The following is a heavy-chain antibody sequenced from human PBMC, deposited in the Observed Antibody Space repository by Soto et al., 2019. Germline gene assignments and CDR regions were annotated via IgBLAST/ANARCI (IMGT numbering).Heavy chain of an antibody. J-gene: IGHJ5*02. V-gene: IGHV4-34*01. CDR1: GGSFSGYY. D-gene: IGHD1-1*01. CDR3: ATTNWSHHWFDP. Sequence: QVQLQQWGAGLLKSSETLSLTCAVYGGSFSGYYWSWIRQSPGKGLEYIGEINHSGSANYNPSIKSRVTISVDTSKNQFSRKLSSVTAADTAVYYCATTNWSHHWFDPCGQGTLVTVAS. CDR2: INHSGSA.